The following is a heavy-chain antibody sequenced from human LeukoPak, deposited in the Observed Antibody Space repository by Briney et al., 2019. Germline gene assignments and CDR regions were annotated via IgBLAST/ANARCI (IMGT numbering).Heavy chain of an antibody. J-gene: IGHJ4*02. D-gene: IGHD3-9*01. CDR2: ISTTGYTI. CDR3: ARGEVRGRYFDWLSGAGFY. Sequence: PGGSLRLSCEASGFTFSDFYMSWIRQAPGQGLEWLSYISTTGYTIYYADSVKGRFTISRDNTQNSLFLQMDSLRVEDTAVYYCARGEVRGRYFDWLSGAGFYWGQGILVTVSS. V-gene: IGHV3-11*04. CDR1: GFTFSDFY.